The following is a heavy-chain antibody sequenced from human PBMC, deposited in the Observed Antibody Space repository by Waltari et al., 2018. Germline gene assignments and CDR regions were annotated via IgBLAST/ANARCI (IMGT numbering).Heavy chain of an antibody. Sequence: EVQLVESGGNLIQPGGSLRLSCAASGFPVRTNFISWVRQAPGKGLEWVLIIYMGGKTNYAGSVKGRFTISRDNYKNMGYLERNSLRAEDTAVYYCAKQSPSYTRGWYPLESWGPGTLVTVSP. CDR1: GFPVRTNF. J-gene: IGHJ4*02. CDR3: AKQSPSYTRGWYPLES. V-gene: IGHV3-53*01. CDR2: IYMGGKT. D-gene: IGHD6-19*01.